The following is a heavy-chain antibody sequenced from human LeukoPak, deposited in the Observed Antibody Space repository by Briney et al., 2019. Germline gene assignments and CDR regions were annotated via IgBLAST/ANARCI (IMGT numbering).Heavy chain of an antibody. J-gene: IGHJ3*02. CDR1: GGSISSSSYY. CDR2: IYYSGST. V-gene: IGHV4-39*01. CDR3: ARSPRNAFDI. Sequence: SETLSLTCTVSGGSISSSSYYWGWIRQPPGKGLEWIGSIYYSGSTYYNPSLKSRVTISVDTSKNQFSLKLSSATAADTAVYYCARSPRNAFDIWGQGTMVTVSS.